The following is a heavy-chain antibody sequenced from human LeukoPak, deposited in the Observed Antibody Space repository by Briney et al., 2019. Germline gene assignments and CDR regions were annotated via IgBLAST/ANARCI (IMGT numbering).Heavy chain of an antibody. Sequence: GGSLRLSCAASGFTFNKYWMSWVRQAPGKGLEWVANIKQDGSDKYYVDSVKGRFTISRDNAKNSLYLQMNSLRAEDSAVYYCATIQLWKFDYWGQGTLVTVSS. D-gene: IGHD5-18*01. V-gene: IGHV3-7*01. CDR3: ATIQLWKFDY. J-gene: IGHJ4*02. CDR2: IKQDGSDK. CDR1: GFTFNKYW.